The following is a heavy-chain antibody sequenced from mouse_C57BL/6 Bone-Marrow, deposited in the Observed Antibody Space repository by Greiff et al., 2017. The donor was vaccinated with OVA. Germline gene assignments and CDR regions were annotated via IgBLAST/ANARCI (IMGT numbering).Heavy chain of an antibody. J-gene: IGHJ4*01. CDR2: IDPSDSYT. CDR3: AREGGNGYPYYYAMDY. CDR1: GYTFTSYW. V-gene: IGHV1-50*01. D-gene: IGHD2-2*01. Sequence: QVQLQQPGAELVKPGASVKLSCKASGYTFTSYWMQWVKQRPGQGLEWIGEIDPSDSYTNYNQKFKGKATLTVDTSSSTAYMQLSSLTSEDSAVYYCAREGGNGYPYYYAMDYWGQGTSVTGSS.